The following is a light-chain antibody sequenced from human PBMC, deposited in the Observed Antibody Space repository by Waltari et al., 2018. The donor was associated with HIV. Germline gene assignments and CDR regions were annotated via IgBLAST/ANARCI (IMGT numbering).Light chain of an antibody. CDR2: STN. CDR1: SGSVSTSYY. Sequence: QTVVTQEPSFSVSPGGTVTLTCGLNSGSVSTSYYPSWYQTTPGQAPRTLIYSTNSRSSGVPDRFSGSILGNKAALTITGAQADDECDYYCALYMGSAILFGGGTKLTVL. J-gene: IGLJ2*01. CDR3: ALYMGSAIL. V-gene: IGLV8-61*01.